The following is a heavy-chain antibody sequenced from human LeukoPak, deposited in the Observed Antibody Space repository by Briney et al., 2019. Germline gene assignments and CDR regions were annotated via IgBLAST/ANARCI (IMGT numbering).Heavy chain of an antibody. CDR1: GDSITDYY. V-gene: IGHV4-59*01. CDR3: ARVSAGGGSEWVDN. CDR2: ISYSGRA. Sequence: SETLSLTCNVSGDSITDYYWSWIRQPPGKGLECIGYISYSGRATYNPSVKSRVTISLATSRTQFSLSLTSVTAADTAVYYCARVSAGGGSEWVDNWGQGTLVTVSS. D-gene: IGHD1-26*01. J-gene: IGHJ5*02.